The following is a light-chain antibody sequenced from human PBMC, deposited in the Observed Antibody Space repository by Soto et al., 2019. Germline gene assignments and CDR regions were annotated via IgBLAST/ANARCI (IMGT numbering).Light chain of an antibody. CDR2: LGS. V-gene: IGKV2-28*01. Sequence: DIVMTQSPLSLPVTPGEPASISCRSSQSLLHSNGYNYLDWYLQKPGQSPQLLIYLGSNRAFVVPDRFSGSGSGTDFTLKISRVEAEGVVVYSCRQVLQTPLTSGQGTRLEIK. CDR3: RQVLQTPLT. J-gene: IGKJ5*01. CDR1: QSLLHSNGYNY.